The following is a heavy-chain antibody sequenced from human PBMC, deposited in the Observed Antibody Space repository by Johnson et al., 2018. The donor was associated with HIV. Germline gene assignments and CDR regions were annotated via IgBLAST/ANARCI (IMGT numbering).Heavy chain of an antibody. J-gene: IGHJ3*02. D-gene: IGHD3/OR15-3a*01. V-gene: IGHV3-73*01. Sequence: VQLVESGGGLVRPGGSLRLSCAASGFTLSGSHIHWVRQASGKGLEWVGRVRTEAKNHATAYAASVTGRFSISRDDSKNTAYLQMNSLKTEDTAMYYCTRWLDNDDFWDAFDIWCQGTMVTVSS. CDR2: VRTEAKNHAT. CDR1: GFTLSGSH. CDR3: TRWLDNDDFWDAFDI.